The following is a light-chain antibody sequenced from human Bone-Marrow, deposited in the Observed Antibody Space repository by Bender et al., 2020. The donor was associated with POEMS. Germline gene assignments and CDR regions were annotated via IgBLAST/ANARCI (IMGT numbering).Light chain of an antibody. CDR3: AVWDDSLNGWV. J-gene: IGLJ3*02. CDR2: SSH. Sequence: QSVLTQPPSASGTPGQRVTISCSGGSSNIGAHAVNWYQHLPGTAPKLLIYSSHRRPSEVPDRVSGSRSGTPASLAISGLQSEDEADYYCAVWDDSLNGWVFGGGTKLTVL. CDR1: SSNIGAHA. V-gene: IGLV1-44*01.